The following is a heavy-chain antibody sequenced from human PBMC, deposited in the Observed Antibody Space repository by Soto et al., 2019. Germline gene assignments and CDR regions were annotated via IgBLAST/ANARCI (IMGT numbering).Heavy chain of an antibody. CDR2: ISGSGGST. Sequence: EVQLLESGGGLVQPGGSLRLSRAASGFTFSSYAMSWVRQAPGKGLEWVSAISGSGGSTYYADSVKGRFTISRDNSKNTLYLQMNSLRAEDTAVYYCLTLTDSSLDYWGQGTRVTVSS. J-gene: IGHJ4*02. D-gene: IGHD2-15*01. CDR3: LTLTDSSLDY. V-gene: IGHV3-23*01. CDR1: GFTFSSYA.